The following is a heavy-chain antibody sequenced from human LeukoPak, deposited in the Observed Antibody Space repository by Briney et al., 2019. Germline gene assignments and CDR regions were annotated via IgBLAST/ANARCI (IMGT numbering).Heavy chain of an antibody. CDR1: GGSNSSGDYY. Sequence: SETLSLTCTVSGGSNSSGDYYWSWIRQPPGKGLEWIGYIYYSGSTYYNPSLKSRVTISVDTSKNQFSLKLSSVTAADTAVYYCARTLYNWNAPDAFDIWGQGTMVTVSS. V-gene: IGHV4-30-4*01. CDR2: IYYSGST. D-gene: IGHD1-20*01. J-gene: IGHJ3*02. CDR3: ARTLYNWNAPDAFDI.